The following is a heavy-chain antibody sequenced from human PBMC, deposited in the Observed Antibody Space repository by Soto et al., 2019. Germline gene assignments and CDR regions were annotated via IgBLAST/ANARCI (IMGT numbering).Heavy chain of an antibody. J-gene: IGHJ6*02. CDR1: GDTFSSYA. CDR3: ASGGYGARVSYYYGMDV. Sequence: QVQLVQSGAEVQKPGSSVKVSCKASGDTFSSYAISWVRQAPGQGLEWMGGIIPMFGTANYAQEFQGRVTITADESTSTAYMELSSLRSEDTAMYYCASGGYGARVSYYYGMDVWGQGTTVTVSS. V-gene: IGHV1-69*01. D-gene: IGHD4-17*01. CDR2: IIPMFGTA.